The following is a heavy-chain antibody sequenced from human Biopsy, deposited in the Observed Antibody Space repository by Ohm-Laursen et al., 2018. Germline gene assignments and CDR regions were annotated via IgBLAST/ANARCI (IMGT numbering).Heavy chain of an antibody. D-gene: IGHD3-22*01. CDR3: ARDRGFYSDRTVPGYFDL. Sequence: PRTLSLPCTVSGDSISSYYWSWIRQPPGKGLEWIGYVSYTGSTDYNPSLQSRVTISVDTSKHHFSLRLRSVTPADTAMYYCARDRGFYSDRTVPGYFDLWGRGTLVTVSS. CDR1: GDSISSYY. CDR2: VSYTGST. V-gene: IGHV4-59*01. J-gene: IGHJ2*01.